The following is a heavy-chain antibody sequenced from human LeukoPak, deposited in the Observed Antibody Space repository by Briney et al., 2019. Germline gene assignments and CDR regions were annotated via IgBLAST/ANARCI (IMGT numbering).Heavy chain of an antibody. CDR1: GFTVIDNL. V-gene: IGHV3-53*01. Sequence: GGSLRLSCAASGFTVIDNLMIWVRQSPGRGLEWLSSGYSGGVTYYADSVKGRFTISRDHSNNSVSLRMTNLRVEDTAIYYCAKDKGMYYYDSSGYSYWGQGTLVTVSS. J-gene: IGHJ4*02. CDR3: AKDKGMYYYDSSGYSY. CDR2: GYSGGVT. D-gene: IGHD3-22*01.